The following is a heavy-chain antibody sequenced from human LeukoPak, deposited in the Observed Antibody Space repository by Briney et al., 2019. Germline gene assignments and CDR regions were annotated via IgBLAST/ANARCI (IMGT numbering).Heavy chain of an antibody. CDR2: ISSSSSDI. D-gene: IGHD3-10*01. V-gene: IGHV3-21*01. Sequence: GGSLRLSCAAPGFNFSRYSMNWVRQAPGKGLEWVSSISSSSSDIYYADSVKGRFTISRDNAKNSLCLQMNSLRAEDTAIYYCASDREEGSYCDYWGQGTLVTVSS. CDR1: GFNFSRYS. CDR3: ASDREEGSYCDY. J-gene: IGHJ4*02.